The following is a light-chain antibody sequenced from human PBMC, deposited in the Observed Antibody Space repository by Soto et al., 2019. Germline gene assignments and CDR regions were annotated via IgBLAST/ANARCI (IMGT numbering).Light chain of an antibody. CDR2: ATS. J-gene: IGKJ3*01. V-gene: IGKV3-11*01. Sequence: EIVLTQSPATLSLSPGERATLSCRASQNINSYLAWYQQKPGQAPRLLIYATSNRDTGIPARFSGSGSGTDFTLSISSLEPEDFAVYYCQQRSSWPFTFGPGTKVDSK. CDR3: QQRSSWPFT. CDR1: QNINSY.